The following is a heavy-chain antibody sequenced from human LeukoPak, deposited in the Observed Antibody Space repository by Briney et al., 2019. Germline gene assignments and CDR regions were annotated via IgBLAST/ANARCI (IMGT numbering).Heavy chain of an antibody. J-gene: IGHJ4*02. Sequence: PSETLSLTCAVSGGSISSTNWWCWVRQPPGRGLEWIGEIYRSGSGNYNPSLRSRVTMSLDKSKNQFSLMLSSVTAADTAMYYCVSGWGLWGGEFWGQGTLVTVSS. CDR2: IYRSGSG. CDR1: GGSISSTNW. CDR3: VSGWGLWGGEF. V-gene: IGHV4-4*02. D-gene: IGHD3-16*01.